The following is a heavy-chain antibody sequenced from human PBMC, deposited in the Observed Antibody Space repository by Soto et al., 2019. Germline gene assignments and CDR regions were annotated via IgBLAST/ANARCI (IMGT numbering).Heavy chain of an antibody. CDR3: AKDPPTPGTTFDY. CDR2: INKSGGST. Sequence: LRLSCAASGFTFSSFAMSWVRQAPGKGLEWVSTINKSGGSTYYADSVKGRFTISRDNSKNMLFLQINGLRAEDTAVYYCAKDPPTPGTTFDYWGRGTLVTVSS. V-gene: IGHV3-23*01. J-gene: IGHJ4*02. CDR1: GFTFSSFA. D-gene: IGHD1-1*01.